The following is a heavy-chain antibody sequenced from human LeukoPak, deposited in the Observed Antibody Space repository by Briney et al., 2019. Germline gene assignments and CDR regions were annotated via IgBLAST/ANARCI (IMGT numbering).Heavy chain of an antibody. CDR1: GGTFSSYA. V-gene: IGHV1-2*02. Sequence: ASVKVSCKASGGTFSSYAISWVRQAPGQGLEWMGWINPNSGGTNYAQKFQGRVTMTRDTSISTAYMELSRLRSDDTAVYYCARGYCSGGSCYFDYWGQGTLVTVSS. D-gene: IGHD2-15*01. CDR3: ARGYCSGGSCYFDY. CDR2: INPNSGGT. J-gene: IGHJ4*02.